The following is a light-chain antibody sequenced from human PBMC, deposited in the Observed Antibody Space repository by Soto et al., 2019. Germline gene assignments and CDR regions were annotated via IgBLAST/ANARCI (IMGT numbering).Light chain of an antibody. CDR2: EGS. CDR3: GSYAGRSTLV. J-gene: IGLJ3*02. CDR1: SSDVGSYNL. V-gene: IGLV2-23*01. Sequence: QSALTQPASVSGSPGQSITISCTGSSSDVGSYNLVSWHQQYPGKAPKLMSYEGSKRPSGVSNRFSGCKSGNTSSLTISGLQAKDEADYYCGSYAGRSTLVFGGGTKLTVL.